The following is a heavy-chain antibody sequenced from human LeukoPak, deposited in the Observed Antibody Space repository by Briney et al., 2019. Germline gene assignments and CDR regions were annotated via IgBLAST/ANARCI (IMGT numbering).Heavy chain of an antibody. CDR3: ARVPGSGN. Sequence: GGPLRLSCAASGFTFGSYSMNWLRQAPGKGLEWVSSISSSSSYIYYADSVKGRFTISRDNAKNSLYLQMNSLRAEDTAVYYCARVPGSGNWGQGTLVTVSS. J-gene: IGHJ4*02. D-gene: IGHD1-26*01. CDR1: GFTFGSYS. V-gene: IGHV3-21*01. CDR2: ISSSSSYI.